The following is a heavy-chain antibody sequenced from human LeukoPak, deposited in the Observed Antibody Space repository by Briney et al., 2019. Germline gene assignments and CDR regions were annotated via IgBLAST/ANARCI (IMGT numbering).Heavy chain of an antibody. CDR1: GYSISSSNW. CDR2: IYYSGST. CDR3: ARRSGVWYFDY. J-gene: IGHJ4*02. D-gene: IGHD3-10*01. V-gene: IGHV4-28*01. Sequence: SETLSLTCAVSGYSISSSNWWGWIRQPPGKGLEWIGYIYYSGSTYYNPSLKSRVTMSVDTSKNQFSLKLSSVTAVGTAVYYCARRSGVWYFDYWGQGTLVTVSS.